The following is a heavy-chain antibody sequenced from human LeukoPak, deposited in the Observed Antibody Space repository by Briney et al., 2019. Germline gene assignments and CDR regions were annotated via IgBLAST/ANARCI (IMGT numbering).Heavy chain of an antibody. CDR1: GGSFSGYY. Sequence: SETLSLTCAVYGGSFSGYYWSWIRQPPGKGLEWIGYIYYSGSTYYNPSLKSRVTISVDTSKNQFSLKLSSVTAADTAVYYCAREVLTDYYGMDVWGQGTTVTVSS. J-gene: IGHJ6*02. CDR3: AREVLTDYYGMDV. V-gene: IGHV4-34*09. D-gene: IGHD1-1*01. CDR2: IYYSGST.